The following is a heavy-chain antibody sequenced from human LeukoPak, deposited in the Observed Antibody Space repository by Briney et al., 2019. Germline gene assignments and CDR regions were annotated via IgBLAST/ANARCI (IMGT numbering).Heavy chain of an antibody. J-gene: IGHJ4*02. CDR1: GGTFSRFT. Sequence: SVKVSCKASGGTFSRFTISWVRQPPGQGFERMGGITPIFGTANFAQKFQGRVSITADESTSTAFMELSSLRSEDTAVYYCAAVLRDPGVDYWGQGTLVTVSS. V-gene: IGHV1-69*13. CDR3: AAVLRDPGVDY. CDR2: ITPIFGTA. D-gene: IGHD2-8*01.